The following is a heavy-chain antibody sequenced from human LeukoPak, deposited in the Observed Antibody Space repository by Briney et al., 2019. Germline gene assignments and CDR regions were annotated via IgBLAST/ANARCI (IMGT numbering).Heavy chain of an antibody. CDR3: AKVPTDYGDYGAFDI. V-gene: IGHV3-74*01. CDR2: INSDGSST. Sequence: GGSLRLSCAASGFTFSNYWMHWVRQAPGKGLVWVSRINSDGSSTNYADSVKGRFTISRDNAKNSLYLQMNSLRAEDTALYYCAKVPTDYGDYGAFDIWGQGTMVTVSS. J-gene: IGHJ3*02. D-gene: IGHD4-17*01. CDR1: GFTFSNYW.